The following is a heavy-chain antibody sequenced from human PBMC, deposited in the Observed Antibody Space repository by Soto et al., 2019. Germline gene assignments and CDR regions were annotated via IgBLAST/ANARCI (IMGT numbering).Heavy chain of an antibody. Sequence: GGSLRLSCAASGFTFSRYAMAWVRQAPGKGLEWVSAISYSGVSTYYADSVKGRFTISRDSSENTLSLQMNSLRVDDTAVYYCARTRGYIYYDLDYCRQGTLVTVSS. V-gene: IGHV3-23*01. CDR2: ISYSGVST. J-gene: IGHJ4*02. D-gene: IGHD5-12*01. CDR1: GFTFSRYA. CDR3: ARTRGYIYYDLDY.